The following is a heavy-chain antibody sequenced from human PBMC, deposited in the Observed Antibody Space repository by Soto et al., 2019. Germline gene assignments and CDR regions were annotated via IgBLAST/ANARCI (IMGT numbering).Heavy chain of an antibody. J-gene: IGHJ4*02. CDR1: GFTSSNYW. CDR3: ARGGGRRYDDSDY. D-gene: IGHD3-16*01. CDR2: INSDGSST. V-gene: IGHV3-74*01. Sequence: EVQLVESGGGSVQPGGSLRLSCAASGFTSSNYWMHWVRQAPGKGLVWVSRINSDGSSTSYADSVKGRFTISRDNAKNTLYLQMNSLRGENTAVYYCARGGGRRYDDSDYWGQGTLVTVSS.